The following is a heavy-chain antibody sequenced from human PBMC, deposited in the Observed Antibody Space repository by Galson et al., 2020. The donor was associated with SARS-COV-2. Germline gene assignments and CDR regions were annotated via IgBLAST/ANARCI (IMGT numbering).Heavy chain of an antibody. V-gene: IGHV3-11*04. CDR3: ARLSSSTVXGEEXXXXI. D-gene: IGHD2-2*01. J-gene: IGHJ3*02. CDR2: IDYGGLTI. CDR1: GFTFSHYY. Sequence: NSGGSLRLSCAASGFTFSHYYMRWIRQAPGKGLEWVSYIDYGGLTIYHADSLRGRFTISSDHAKNSLYLQMNSLRAEDTAVFYCARLSSSTVXGEEXXXXIXGQGTMVTVSS.